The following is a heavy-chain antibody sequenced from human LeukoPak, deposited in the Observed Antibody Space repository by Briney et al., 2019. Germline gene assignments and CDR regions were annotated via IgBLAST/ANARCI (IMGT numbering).Heavy chain of an antibody. Sequence: PGGSLRLSCAASGFNFNYYWMTWVRQAPGKGMEWGANIKQGGGEIYYVDSVKGRFTVSRENAKKSLYLQMNSLRAEDTAVYYCARVLLPLGVVIVFNGFDIWGQGTMVTVSS. D-gene: IGHD3-3*01. CDR3: ARVLLPLGVVIVFNGFDI. V-gene: IGHV3-7*01. CDR1: GFNFNYYW. J-gene: IGHJ3*02. CDR2: IKQGGGEI.